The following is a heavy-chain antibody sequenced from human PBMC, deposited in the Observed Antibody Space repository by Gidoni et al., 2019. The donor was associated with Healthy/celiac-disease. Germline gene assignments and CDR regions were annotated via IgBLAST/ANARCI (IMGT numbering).Heavy chain of an antibody. CDR3: ARERRGVRQRLFGVVIIGSWFDP. CDR1: GGSFSGYY. J-gene: IGHJ5*02. CDR2: INHSGST. V-gene: IGHV4-34*01. D-gene: IGHD3-3*01. Sequence: QVQLQQWGAGLLKPSETLSLTCAVYGGSFSGYYWSWIRQPPGKGLEWIGEINHSGSTNYNPSLKSRVTISVDTSKNQFSLKLSSVTAADTAVYYCARERRGVRQRLFGVVIIGSWFDPWGQGTLVTVSS.